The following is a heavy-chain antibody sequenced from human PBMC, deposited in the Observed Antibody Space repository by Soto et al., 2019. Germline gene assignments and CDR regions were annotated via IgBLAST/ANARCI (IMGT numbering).Heavy chain of an antibody. Sequence: QVQLVQSGAEVKKPGSSVKVSCKASGGTFSSYAINWVRQAPGQGLEWMGRIVPMFGIPNFAPKFQGRVTMTADRSTPTAYMELSSLRSVDTAVYYCASGPYTSSSGGYYYYYMDVWGKGTTVTVSS. CDR1: GGTFSSYA. CDR2: IVPMFGIP. CDR3: ASGPYTSSSGGYYYYYMDV. V-gene: IGHV1-69*02. D-gene: IGHD6-6*01. J-gene: IGHJ6*03.